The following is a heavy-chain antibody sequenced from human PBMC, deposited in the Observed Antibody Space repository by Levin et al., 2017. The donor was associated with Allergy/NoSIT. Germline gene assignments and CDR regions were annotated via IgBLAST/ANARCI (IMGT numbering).Heavy chain of an antibody. D-gene: IGHD3-10*01. CDR1: GYTFTSYY. V-gene: IGHV1-46*01. J-gene: IGHJ3*02. CDR3: AIPLVGASGADAFDI. Sequence: ASVKVSCKASGYTFTSYYMHWVRQAPGQGLEWMGIINPSGGSTSYAQKFQGRVTMTRDTSTSTVYMELSSLRSEDTAVYYCAIPLVGASGADAFDIWGQGTMVTVSS. CDR2: INPSGGST.